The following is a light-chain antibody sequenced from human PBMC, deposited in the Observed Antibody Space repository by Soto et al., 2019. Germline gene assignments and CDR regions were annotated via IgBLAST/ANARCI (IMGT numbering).Light chain of an antibody. CDR1: QSVRSN. Sequence: EIVMPQSPATLSVSPGERATLSCRASQSVRSNLAWHQQKPGQAPRLLIYSASRGATGIPDRFSGSESGTDFTLTISRLEPEDFAVYYCLQYDNSPLTFGGGTKVDIK. CDR3: LQYDNSPLT. J-gene: IGKJ4*01. CDR2: SAS. V-gene: IGKV3-20*01.